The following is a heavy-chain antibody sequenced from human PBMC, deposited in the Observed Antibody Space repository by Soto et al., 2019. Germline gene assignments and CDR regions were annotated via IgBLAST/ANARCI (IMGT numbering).Heavy chain of an antibody. CDR1: GFIFSNAW. V-gene: IGHV3-15*07. CDR3: TTFDWGGSLWD. D-gene: IGHD3-9*01. J-gene: IGHJ4*02. CDR2: IANKADGGTP. Sequence: EVHLVESGGGLVKPGESLRLSCTASGFIFSNAWMNWVRQAPGKGLEWVGRIANKADGGTPECAAPLKGRFTISRDDSENTLYLQMKSLKAEDTAVYYCTTFDWGGSLWDWGQGTLVNVSS.